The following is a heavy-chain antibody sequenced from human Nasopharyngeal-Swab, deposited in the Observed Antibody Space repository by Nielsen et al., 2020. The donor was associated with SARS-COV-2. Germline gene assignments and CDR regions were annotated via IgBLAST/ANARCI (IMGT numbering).Heavy chain of an antibody. CDR2: ISYDGSNK. CDR3: ARDQDSSSYFDY. Sequence: GGSLRLSCAASGFTFSSYGMHWVRQAPGKGLEWVAVISYDGSNKYYADSVKGRLTISRDNSKNTLYLQMNSLRAEDTAVYYCARDQDSSSYFDYWGQGTRVTVSS. V-gene: IGHV3-30*03. J-gene: IGHJ4*02. D-gene: IGHD6-6*01. CDR1: GFTFSSYG.